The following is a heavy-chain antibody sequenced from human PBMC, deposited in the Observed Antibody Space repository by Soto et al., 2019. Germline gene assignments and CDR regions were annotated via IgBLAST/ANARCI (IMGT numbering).Heavy chain of an antibody. J-gene: IGHJ6*02. D-gene: IGHD3-3*01. CDR3: ARDLYSDFWSGYEFYVMAF. V-gene: IGHV3-11*06. CDR1: GFTFSSYY. CDR2: NSSSSSYT. Sequence: SLRLSCAASGFTFSSYYMSWIRQAPVKGLEWGSYNSSSSSYTNYADSVKGRFTISRDNAKNSQYLQMNSLRAEDTAVYYCARDLYSDFWSGYEFYVMAFWGQGTTLTVS.